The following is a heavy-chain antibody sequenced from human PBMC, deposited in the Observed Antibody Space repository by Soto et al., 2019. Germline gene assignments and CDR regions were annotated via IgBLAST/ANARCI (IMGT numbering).Heavy chain of an antibody. CDR2: FFWGEDK. CDR1: GFSLTNSGRG. V-gene: IGHV2-5*02. Sequence: QITLKESGPTLVKPTQTLTLTCTFSGFSLTNSGRGVGWIRQPPGKALEWIALFFWGEDKRYCPSMKPRLPIIKDTSKNHVVLTMTNMGPEDTATYYCAHRLAMKDAFDGWGQGTVVTVSS. J-gene: IGHJ3*01. CDR3: AHRLAMKDAFDG.